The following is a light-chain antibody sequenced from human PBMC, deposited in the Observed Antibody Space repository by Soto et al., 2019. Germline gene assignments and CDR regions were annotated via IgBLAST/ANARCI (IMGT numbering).Light chain of an antibody. J-gene: IGLJ1*01. CDR2: EVT. Sequence: QSALTQPPSASGSPGQSVTISCTGTSSDVGGYNYVSWYQQHPGKAPKLMIYEVTKRPSGVPDRFSGSKSGNTASLTVSGLQAEDEADYYCTSYAGYSYGFGTGTKLTVL. V-gene: IGLV2-8*01. CDR3: TSYAGYSYG. CDR1: SSDVGGYNY.